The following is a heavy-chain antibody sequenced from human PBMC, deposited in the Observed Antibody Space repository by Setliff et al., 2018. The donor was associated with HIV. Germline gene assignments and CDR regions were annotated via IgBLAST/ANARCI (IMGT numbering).Heavy chain of an antibody. D-gene: IGHD2-2*01. Sequence: SVKVSCKASGGTFSSYAISWVRQAPGQGLEWMGGIIPIFGTVNYAQKFQGRVTMTTDTSTSTAYMELRSLRSEDTAVYYCARVPNCSSTSCYLYFDYWGQGTLVTVSS. CDR3: ARVPNCSSTSCYLYFDY. CDR2: IIPIFGTV. V-gene: IGHV1-69*05. J-gene: IGHJ4*02. CDR1: GGTFSSYA.